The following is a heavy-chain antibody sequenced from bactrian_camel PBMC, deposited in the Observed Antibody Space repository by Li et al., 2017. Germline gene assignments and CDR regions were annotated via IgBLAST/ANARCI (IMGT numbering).Heavy chain of an antibody. CDR2: IHSGGSTT. V-gene: IGHV3S31*01. CDR1: GFTFSNYA. Sequence: VQLVESGGGLVQPGGSLRLSCKVSGFTFSNYAMSWVRQAPGKGLEWISVIHSGGSTTFYADSVKGRFTLSRDDSKNELYLQVNSLKTEDTAMYYCAKEDPGAGRAVWGQGTQVTVS. J-gene: IGHJ4*01. CDR3: AKEDPGAGRAV.